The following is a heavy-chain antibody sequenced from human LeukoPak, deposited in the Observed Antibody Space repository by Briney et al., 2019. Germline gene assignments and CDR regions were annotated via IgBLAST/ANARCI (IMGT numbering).Heavy chain of an antibody. V-gene: IGHV1-2*02. D-gene: IGHD2-2*01. CDR1: GYTFTGYY. Sequence: ASVKVSCKASGYTFTGYYMHWVRQAPGQGLEWMGWINPNSGGTNYAQKLQGRVTMTRDTSISTAYMELSRLRSDDTAVYYCARARSTIVVVPAAHQPNWFDPWGQGTLVTVSS. J-gene: IGHJ5*02. CDR3: ARARSTIVVVPAAHQPNWFDP. CDR2: INPNSGGT.